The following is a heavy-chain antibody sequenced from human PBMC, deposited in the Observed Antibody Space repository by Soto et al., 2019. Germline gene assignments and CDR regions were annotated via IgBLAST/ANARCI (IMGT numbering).Heavy chain of an antibody. V-gene: IGHV3-48*03. Sequence: EVQLVESGGGLVQPGGSLRISCAASGFTFSSYEMNWVRQAPGKGLEWVSYISSSGSTIYYADSVKGRFTISRDNAKNSLYLQMNSLRAEDTAVYYCARGDRTVTTYYYYYGMDVWGQGTTVTVSS. CDR1: GFTFSSYE. CDR2: ISSSGSTI. D-gene: IGHD4-17*01. J-gene: IGHJ6*02. CDR3: ARGDRTVTTYYYYYGMDV.